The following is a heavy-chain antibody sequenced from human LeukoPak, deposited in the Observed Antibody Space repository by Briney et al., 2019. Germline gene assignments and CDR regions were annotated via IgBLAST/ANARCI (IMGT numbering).Heavy chain of an antibody. Sequence: PSGTLSLTCTVSGGSISSGSYYWGWIRQPPGKGLEWIGSIYYSGNTYYNSSLKSRVTISVDASKNQFSLNLSSVTAADTAVYYCTRLSYGSGSYYNFYFGYWGQGTLVTVSA. CDR1: GGSISSGSYY. D-gene: IGHD3-10*01. CDR2: IYYSGNT. CDR3: TRLSYGSGSYYNFYFGY. V-gene: IGHV4-39*01. J-gene: IGHJ4*02.